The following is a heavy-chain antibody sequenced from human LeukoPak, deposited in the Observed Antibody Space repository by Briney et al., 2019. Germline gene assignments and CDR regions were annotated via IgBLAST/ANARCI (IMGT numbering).Heavy chain of an antibody. CDR3: AGGGGNVLLWFGESHFDY. D-gene: IGHD3-10*01. V-gene: IGHV1-2*04. CDR2: INPNSGGT. J-gene: IGHJ4*02. Sequence: GASVKVSCKASGYTFTGYYMHWVRQAPGQGLEWMGWINPNSGGTNYAQKFQGWVTMTRDTSISTAYMELSRLRSDDPAVYYCAGGGGNVLLWFGESHFDYWGQGTLVTVSS. CDR1: GYTFTGYY.